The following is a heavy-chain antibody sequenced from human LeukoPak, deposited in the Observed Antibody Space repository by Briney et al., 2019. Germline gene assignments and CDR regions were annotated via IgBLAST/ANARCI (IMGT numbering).Heavy chain of an antibody. V-gene: IGHV1-3*01. D-gene: IGHD3-9*01. J-gene: IGHJ4*02. CDR1: GYAFTNYA. CDR3: ARSSYDFLTGSPLLNSFDY. CDR2: VNAGNGKT. Sequence: GASVKVSCKASGYAFTNYAIQWVRQAPGQRLEWMGWVNAGNGKTKYLQKFQGRVTITRDTSASAAYMELNSLRSEDTAVYYCARSSYDFLTGSPLLNSFDYWGQGTLVTVSS.